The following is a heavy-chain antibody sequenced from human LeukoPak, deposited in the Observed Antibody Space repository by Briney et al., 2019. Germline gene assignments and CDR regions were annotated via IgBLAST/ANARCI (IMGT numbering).Heavy chain of an antibody. D-gene: IGHD3-22*01. CDR2: IWYDGSTT. J-gene: IGHJ4*02. CDR1: GFTFSIFG. CDR3: VKELDSSGYFDF. Sequence: GGSLRLSCAASGFTFSIFGMHWVRQAPGKGLEWVAVIWYDGSTTFYADSVKGRFTISRDNSKNTLYLQMNSLRAEDTAVYYCVKELDSSGYFDFWGQGTLVTVSS. V-gene: IGHV3-33*06.